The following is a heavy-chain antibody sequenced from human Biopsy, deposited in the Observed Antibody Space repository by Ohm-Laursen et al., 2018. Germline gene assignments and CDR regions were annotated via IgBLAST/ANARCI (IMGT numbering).Heavy chain of an antibody. CDR3: ARGLPTEYGDYFSLDY. D-gene: IGHD4-17*01. Sequence: ASVKVSCKASGGTVSRYAIGWVRQAPGQGLEWMGGIIPVFGLATYAQRLQGRVSITADTSTNTAYMELSSLRSDDTAVYFCARGLPTEYGDYFSLDYWGQGTLVIVSS. V-gene: IGHV1-69*10. CDR1: GGTVSRYA. J-gene: IGHJ4*02. CDR2: IIPVFGLA.